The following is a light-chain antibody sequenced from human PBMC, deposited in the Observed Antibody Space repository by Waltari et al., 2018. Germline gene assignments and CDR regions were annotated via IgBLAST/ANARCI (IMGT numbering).Light chain of an antibody. CDR2: RNN. Sequence: ELTQPPSVSVSPGQTAKITCSGDELPKQSAYWYQQFPGKAPKFLIYRNNQRPSGVPDRFSGSKSGTSASLVISGLLSEDEADYYCSAWDDSLNGWVFGGGTKLTVL. V-gene: IGLV1-44*01. CDR1: ELPKQS. J-gene: IGLJ3*02. CDR3: SAWDDSLNGWV.